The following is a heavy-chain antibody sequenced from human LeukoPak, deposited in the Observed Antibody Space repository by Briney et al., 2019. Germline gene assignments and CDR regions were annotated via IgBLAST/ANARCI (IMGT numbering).Heavy chain of an antibody. CDR3: ARGDGYYDSSGYYYPYGMGV. D-gene: IGHD3-22*01. CDR2: ISSSSYI. CDR1: GFTFSSYS. V-gene: IGHV3-21*01. Sequence: GGSLRLSCAASGFTFSSYSMNWVRQAPGKGLEWVSSISSSSYIYYADSVKGRFTISRDNAKNSLYLQMNSLRAEDTAVYYCARGDGYYDSSGYYYPYGMGVWGQGTTVTVSS. J-gene: IGHJ6*02.